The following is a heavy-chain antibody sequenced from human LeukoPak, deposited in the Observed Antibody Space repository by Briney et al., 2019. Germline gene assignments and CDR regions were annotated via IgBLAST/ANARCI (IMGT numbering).Heavy chain of an antibody. D-gene: IGHD3-22*01. J-gene: IGHJ4*02. CDR3: ASDYDSSGYYYPKFDY. V-gene: IGHV1-69*05. CDR1: GGTFSSYA. CDR2: IIPIFGTA. Sequence: SVKVSCKASGGTFSSYAISWVRQAPRQGLEWMGRIIPIFGTANYAQKFQGRVTITTDESTSTAYMELSSLRSEDTALYYCASDYDSSGYYYPKFDYWGQGTLVTVSS.